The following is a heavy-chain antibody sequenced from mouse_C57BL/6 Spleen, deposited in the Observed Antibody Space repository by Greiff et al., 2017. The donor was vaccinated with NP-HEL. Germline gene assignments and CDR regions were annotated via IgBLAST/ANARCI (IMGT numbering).Heavy chain of an antibody. CDR2: INPSSGYT. D-gene: IGHD2-4*01. V-gene: IGHV1-4*01. CDR3: ARTLIYYDYDGYAMDY. CDR1: GYTFTSYT. Sequence: VQLQQSGAELARPGASVKMSCKASGYTFTSYTMHWVKQRPGQGLEWIGYINPSSGYTKYNQKFKDKAALTADKSSSTAYMQLSSLTSEDSAVYDCARTLIYYDYDGYAMDYWGQGTSVTVSS. J-gene: IGHJ4*01.